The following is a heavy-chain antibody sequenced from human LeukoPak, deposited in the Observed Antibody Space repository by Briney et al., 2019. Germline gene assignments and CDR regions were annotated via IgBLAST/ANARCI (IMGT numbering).Heavy chain of an antibody. D-gene: IGHD4-11*01. CDR3: ARGDPDYSSFDP. CDR1: GCTFSSYA. J-gene: IGHJ5*02. Sequence: SSGKVSCKASGCTFSSYAISWVRQAPGQGLEWMGGIIPIFGTANYAQKFQGRVTITTDESTSTAYMELSSLRSEDTAVYYCARGDPDYSSFDPWAQGTLVTVSS. CDR2: IIPIFGTA. V-gene: IGHV1-69*05.